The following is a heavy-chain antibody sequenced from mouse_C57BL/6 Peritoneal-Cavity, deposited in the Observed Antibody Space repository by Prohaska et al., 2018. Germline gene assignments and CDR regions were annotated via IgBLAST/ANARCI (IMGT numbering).Heavy chain of an antibody. V-gene: IGHV3-6*01. CDR2: ISYDGSN. CDR3: ARAYYYVRPYYFDY. Sequence: DAQLQESGPGLVKPSHSLFLPRFFSRHSITLGYSRNWIRPFPGNKLEWIGYISYDGSNKYNPSLKNRISITRDTSKNQFFLKLNSVTTEDTATYYCARAYYYVRPYYFDYWGQGTTLTVSS. CDR1: RHSITLGYS. D-gene: IGHD1-1*01. J-gene: IGHJ2*01.